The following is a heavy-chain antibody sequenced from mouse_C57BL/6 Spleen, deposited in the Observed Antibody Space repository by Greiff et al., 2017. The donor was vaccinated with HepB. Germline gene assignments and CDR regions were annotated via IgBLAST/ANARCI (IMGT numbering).Heavy chain of an antibody. CDR3: ARRGVSPWYFDV. J-gene: IGHJ1*03. CDR2: IYPRSGNT. CDR1: GYTFTSYG. V-gene: IGHV1-81*01. Sequence: QVQLQQSGAELARPGASVKLSCKASGYTFTSYGISWVKQRTGQGLEWIGEIYPRSGNTYYNEKFKGKATLTADKSSSTAYMQLSSLTSEDSAVYYCARRGVSPWYFDVWGTGTTVTVSS.